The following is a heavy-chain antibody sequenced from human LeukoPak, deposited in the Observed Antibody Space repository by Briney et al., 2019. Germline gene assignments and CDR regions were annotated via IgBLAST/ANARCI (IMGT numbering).Heavy chain of an antibody. V-gene: IGHV4-34*01. CDR1: GGSFSGYY. D-gene: IGHD3-10*01. CDR2: INHSGST. CDR3: ARGATMVRGVITDFDY. J-gene: IGHJ4*02. Sequence: KPSETLSLTCAVYGGSFSGYYWSWIRQPPGKGLEWIGEINHSGSTNYNPSLKSRVTISVDTSKNQFSLKLSSVTAADTAVYCCARGATMVRGVITDFDYWGQGTLVTVSS.